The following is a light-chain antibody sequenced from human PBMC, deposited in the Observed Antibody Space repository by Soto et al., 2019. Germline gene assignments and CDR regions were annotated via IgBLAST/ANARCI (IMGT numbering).Light chain of an antibody. V-gene: IGKV1-39*01. CDR3: LQDHNHPWT. Sequence: DIQMTQSPSSLSASVGDRVTITCRASQSISSYLNWYQQKPGKAPKLLIYAASSLQSGVPSRFSGSGSGTDFTLTISSLQPEDFATYYCLQDHNHPWTFGQGTKVDIK. J-gene: IGKJ1*01. CDR2: AAS. CDR1: QSISSY.